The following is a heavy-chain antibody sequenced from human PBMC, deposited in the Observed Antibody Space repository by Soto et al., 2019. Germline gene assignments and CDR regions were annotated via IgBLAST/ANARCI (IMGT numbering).Heavy chain of an antibody. Sequence: EVQLVESGGGLVQPGRSLRLSCAASGFTFDDYAMHWVRQAPGKGLEWVSGISWNSGSIGYADSVKGRFTISRDNAKNSLYLQMNSLRAEDTAVYYCAREPDCGGDCYASSFDYWGQGTLVTVSS. D-gene: IGHD2-21*02. CDR1: GFTFDDYA. V-gene: IGHV3-9*01. CDR3: AREPDCGGDCYASSFDY. J-gene: IGHJ4*02. CDR2: ISWNSGSI.